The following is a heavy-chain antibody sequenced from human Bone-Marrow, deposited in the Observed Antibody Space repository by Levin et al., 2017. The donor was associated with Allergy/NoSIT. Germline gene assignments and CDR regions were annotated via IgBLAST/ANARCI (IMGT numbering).Heavy chain of an antibody. V-gene: IGHV3-9*01. CDR2: FSWNSVTI. CDR1: GFTFTDYA. Sequence: SLKISCAASGFTFTDYAIHWIRKAPGRGLEWASGFSWNSVTIGYADSVKGRFTISRDNAKNSLYLQMNSLRTEDTALYFCARHKDYGGNGYYYYGMDVWGQGTTVTVSS. CDR3: ARHKDYGGNGYYYYGMDV. J-gene: IGHJ6*02. D-gene: IGHD4-23*01.